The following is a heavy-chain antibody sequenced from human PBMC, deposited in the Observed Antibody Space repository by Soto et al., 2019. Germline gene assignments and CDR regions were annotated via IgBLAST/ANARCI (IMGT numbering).Heavy chain of an antibody. D-gene: IGHD5-12*01. CDR1: GGTFSNYP. Sequence: QVQLVQSGAEVKKPGSSVKVSCKASGGTFSNYPVSWVRQAPGQGLEWMGGIIPIFGTVNYAQKFQGRLKIPADESPSTADMELSSLRSEDTAVYYCARGNHRWLQLWYFDLWGRGTLVTVSS. V-gene: IGHV1-69*12. J-gene: IGHJ2*01. CDR3: ARGNHRWLQLWYFDL. CDR2: IIPIFGTV.